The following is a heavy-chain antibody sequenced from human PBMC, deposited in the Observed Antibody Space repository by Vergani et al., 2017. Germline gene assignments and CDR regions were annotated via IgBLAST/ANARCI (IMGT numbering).Heavy chain of an antibody. Sequence: QVQLVQSGAEEKRPGASVKVSCKNSGYTFTGYYMHWVRQAPGQGLEWMGWINTDSGATNYAERFQGRVTMSRDTSISTAYMELSRLRSDDTAVYFCARSLXVPAGHFYYVMDVWGQGTTVTVSS. J-gene: IGHJ6*02. CDR1: GYTFTGYY. V-gene: IGHV1-2*02. CDR2: INTDSGAT. D-gene: IGHD2-2*01. CDR3: ARSLXVPAGHFYYVMDV.